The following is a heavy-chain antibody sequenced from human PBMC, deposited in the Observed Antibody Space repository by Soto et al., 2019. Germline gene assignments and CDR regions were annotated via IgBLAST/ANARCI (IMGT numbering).Heavy chain of an antibody. D-gene: IGHD6-19*01. Sequence: QVQLVQSGAEVKKPGSSVKVSCKASGGTFSSYAISWVRQAPGQGLEWMGGIIPIFGTANYAQKFQGRVTITADESTSTAYMELSSLRPEDTAVYYCASGMAVAGPVVLTLDYWGQGTLVTVSS. CDR3: ASGMAVAGPVVLTLDY. J-gene: IGHJ4*02. CDR2: IIPIFGTA. CDR1: GGTFSSYA. V-gene: IGHV1-69*12.